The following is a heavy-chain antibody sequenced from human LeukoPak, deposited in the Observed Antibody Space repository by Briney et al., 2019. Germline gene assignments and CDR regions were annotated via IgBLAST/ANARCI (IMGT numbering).Heavy chain of an antibody. D-gene: IGHD3-10*01. J-gene: IGHJ6*02. CDR2: KFSHDGST. V-gene: IGHV1-46*01. CDR1: GYTFTSYA. CDR3: ARDSGNFHYDMDV. Sequence: ASVKVSCKASGYTFTSYAMNWVRQAPGQGLEWMGVKFSHDGSTSNTQKFQGRITMTRDTSTSTVYMELSSLRSEDTAVYYCARDSGNFHYDMDVWGQGTTVIVSS.